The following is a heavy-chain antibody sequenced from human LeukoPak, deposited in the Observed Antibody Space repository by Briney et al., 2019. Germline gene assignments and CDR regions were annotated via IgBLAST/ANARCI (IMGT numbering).Heavy chain of an antibody. CDR1: GFRFSSYG. J-gene: IGHJ4*02. Sequence: SGGSLRLSCAASGFRFSSYGMHWARQAPGKGLEWVAFIRYDGSNKYYADSVKGRFTISRDNSKNTLYLQMNSLRAEDTAVYYCAKSATKYDSSSFDYWGQGTLVTVSS. CDR2: IRYDGSNK. D-gene: IGHD3-22*01. V-gene: IGHV3-30*02. CDR3: AKSATKYDSSSFDY.